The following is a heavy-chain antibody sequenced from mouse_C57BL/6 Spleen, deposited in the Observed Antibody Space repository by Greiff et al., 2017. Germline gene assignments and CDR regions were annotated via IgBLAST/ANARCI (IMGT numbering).Heavy chain of an antibody. J-gene: IGHJ4*01. CDR1: GFNIKDYY. CDR3: ARKDYYGSSPYYYAMDY. D-gene: IGHD1-1*01. CDR2: IDPEDGET. Sequence: VQLQQSGAELVKPGASVKLSCTASGFNIKDYYMHWVKQRTEQGLEWIGRIDPEDGETKYASKFQGKATITADTSSNTAYLQLSSLTSEDTAVYYCARKDYYGSSPYYYAMDYWGQGTSVTVSS. V-gene: IGHV14-2*01.